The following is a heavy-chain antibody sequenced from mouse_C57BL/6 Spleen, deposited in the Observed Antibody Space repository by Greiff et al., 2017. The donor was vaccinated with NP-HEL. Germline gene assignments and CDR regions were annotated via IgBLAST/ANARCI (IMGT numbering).Heavy chain of an antibody. Sequence: QVQLQQSGAELMKPGASVTLSCKATGYTFTGYWIEWVKQRPGHGLEWIGEILPGSGSTNYNEQFKGKATFTADTSSNTAYMQLSSLTTEDSAIYYCATPGITTRKSWFAYWGQGTLVTVSA. D-gene: IGHD2-4*01. CDR1: GYTFTGYW. V-gene: IGHV1-9*01. CDR2: ILPGSGST. CDR3: ATPGITTRKSWFAY. J-gene: IGHJ3*01.